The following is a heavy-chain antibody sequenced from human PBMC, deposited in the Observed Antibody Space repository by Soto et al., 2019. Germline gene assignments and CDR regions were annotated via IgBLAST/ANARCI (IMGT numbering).Heavy chain of an antibody. Sequence: QVQLQESGPGLVKPSETLSLTCAVSGYSISSGYYWGWIRQPPGKGLEWIGSIYHSGSTYYNPSLKSRVTISVDTSKNQFSLKLSSVTAADTAVYYCARDTIAVAGYYFDYWGQGTLVTVSS. D-gene: IGHD6-19*01. CDR2: IYHSGST. CDR3: ARDTIAVAGYYFDY. J-gene: IGHJ4*02. CDR1: GYSISSGYY. V-gene: IGHV4-38-2*02.